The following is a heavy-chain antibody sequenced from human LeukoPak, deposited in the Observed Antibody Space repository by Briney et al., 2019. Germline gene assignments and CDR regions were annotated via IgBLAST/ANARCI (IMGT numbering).Heavy chain of an antibody. CDR1: GLTFTKYA. J-gene: IGHJ4*02. CDR3: AKGLEPATDVKQTFDF. CDR2: ISSSGDKT. D-gene: IGHD1-26*01. V-gene: IGHV3-23*01. Sequence: PGGALRLSCGASGLTFTKYAMSWVRQGPGKGLEWVSAISSSGDKTHYVDSVKGRFTISRDNSRNTVYLQMNSLRVEDAALYYCAKGLEPATDVKQTFDFWGQGALVTVSS.